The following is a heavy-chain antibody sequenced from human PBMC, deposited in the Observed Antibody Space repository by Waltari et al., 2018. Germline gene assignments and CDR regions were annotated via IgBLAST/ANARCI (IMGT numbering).Heavy chain of an antibody. CDR1: GGSIYSSNYY. Sequence: QLQLQQSGPGLVKPSETLSLTCTVSGGSIYSSNYYWGWIRQPPGKELEWIGSIYYSGTTYYNPSLKSRVTVSVDTSKNQFSLKLTSVTAADTAVYYCVRTDTTGYYPYWGRGTPVTVSS. CDR2: IYYSGTT. CDR3: VRTDTTGYYPY. J-gene: IGHJ4*02. V-gene: IGHV4-39*01. D-gene: IGHD3-22*01.